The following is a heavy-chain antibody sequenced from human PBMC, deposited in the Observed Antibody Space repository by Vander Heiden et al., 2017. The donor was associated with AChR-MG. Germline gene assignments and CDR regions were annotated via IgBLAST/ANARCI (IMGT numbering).Heavy chain of an antibody. CDR1: GGPISSYY. V-gene: IGHV4-4*07. CDR2: IYTSVST. CDR3: ARAWWDYEVYYYGMDV. Sequence: QVQLQESGPGLVKPSETLCLTCTVSGGPISSYYWSGLRPPAGKGLEWIGRIYTSVSTNYNPSLKSRVTMSVDTSKNQFSLKLSSVTAADTAVYYCARAWWDYEVYYYGMDVWGQGTTVTVSS. J-gene: IGHJ6*02. D-gene: IGHD2-8*02.